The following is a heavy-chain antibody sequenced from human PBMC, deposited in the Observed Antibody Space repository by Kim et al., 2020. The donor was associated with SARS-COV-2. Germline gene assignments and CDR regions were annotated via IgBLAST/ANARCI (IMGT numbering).Heavy chain of an antibody. D-gene: IGHD3-10*01. CDR1: GYTFTSYG. J-gene: IGHJ4*02. CDR2: ISAYNGNT. V-gene: IGHV1-18*01. Sequence: ASVKVSCKASGYTFTSYGISWVRQAPGQGLEWMGWISAYNGNTNYAQKLQGRVTMTTDTSTSTAYMELRSLRSDDTAVYYCARDQEFFWVFGWFGGSSRFDYWGQGTLVTVSS. CDR3: ARDQEFFWVFGWFGGSSRFDY.